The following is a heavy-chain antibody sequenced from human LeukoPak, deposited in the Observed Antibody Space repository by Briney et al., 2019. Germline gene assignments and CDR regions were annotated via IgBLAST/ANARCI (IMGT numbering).Heavy chain of an antibody. J-gene: IGHJ2*01. CDR2: IYYNGNT. V-gene: IGHV4-59*01. CDR3: ARRLRTQGWYFDL. CDR1: DGSINSYY. D-gene: IGHD3-16*01. Sequence: SETLSLTCSVSDGSINSYYWNWIRRPPGKGLEWIGYIYYNGNTNYSPSLKSRVTMSVDTSKNLFSLKVSSVTAADTAVYYCARRLRTQGWYFDLWGRGTLVTVSS.